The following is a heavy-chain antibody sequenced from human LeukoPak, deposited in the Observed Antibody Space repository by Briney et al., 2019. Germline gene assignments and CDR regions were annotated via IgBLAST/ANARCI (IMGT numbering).Heavy chain of an antibody. Sequence: GASVKVSCKASGYTFTSYGISWVRQAPGQGLEWMGWISAYNGNTNYAQKLQGRVTMTTDTSTSTAYTELRSLRSDDTAVYYCARDYYDILTGDFDYWGQGTLVTVSS. J-gene: IGHJ4*02. CDR3: ARDYYDILTGDFDY. CDR1: GYTFTSYG. V-gene: IGHV1-18*04. CDR2: ISAYNGNT. D-gene: IGHD3-9*01.